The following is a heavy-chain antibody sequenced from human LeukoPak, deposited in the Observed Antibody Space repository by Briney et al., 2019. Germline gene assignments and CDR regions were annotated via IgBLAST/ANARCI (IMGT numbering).Heavy chain of an antibody. V-gene: IGHV3-23*01. CDR1: GFTFSSYA. Sequence: GGSLRLSCAASGFTFSSYAMSWVRQAPGKGLEWVSAISGSGGSTYYADSVKGRFTISRDNSKNTLYLQMNSLRAEDTAVYYCAKSQNYYDSSGYYPFDYWGQGTLVTVSS. CDR3: AKSQNYYDSSGYYPFDY. D-gene: IGHD3-22*01. J-gene: IGHJ4*02. CDR2: ISGSGGST.